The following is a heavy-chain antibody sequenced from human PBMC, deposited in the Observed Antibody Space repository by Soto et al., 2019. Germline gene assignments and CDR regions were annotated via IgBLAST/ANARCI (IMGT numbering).Heavy chain of an antibody. V-gene: IGHV1-18*01. CDR1: GYTFTSYG. Sequence: ASVKVSCKASGYTFTSYGINWVRQAPGQGLEWMGWISAYNGNTNYAQNLQDRVTMTTDTSTNTAYMELRSLGSDDTAVYYCARGGTYPTYYFDCWGQGTLVTVSS. J-gene: IGHJ4*02. CDR2: ISAYNGNT. CDR3: ARGGTYPTYYFDC.